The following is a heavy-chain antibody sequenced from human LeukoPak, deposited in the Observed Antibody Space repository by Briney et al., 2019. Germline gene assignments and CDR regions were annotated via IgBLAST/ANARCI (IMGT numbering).Heavy chain of an antibody. Sequence: PSETLSLTCTVSGGSISSSSYYWGWIRQPPGKGLEWIGNIYRSGSTDYNPSLKSRVTISVDTSKNQFSLKLNSVTAADTAVYYCARENYPFDYWGQGTLVTVSS. CDR1: GGSISSSSYY. D-gene: IGHD1-7*01. CDR3: ARENYPFDY. CDR2: IYRSGST. J-gene: IGHJ4*02. V-gene: IGHV4-39*07.